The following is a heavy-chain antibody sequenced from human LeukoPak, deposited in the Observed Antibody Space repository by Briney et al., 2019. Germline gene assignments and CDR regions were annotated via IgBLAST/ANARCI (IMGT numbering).Heavy chain of an antibody. J-gene: IGHJ6*02. D-gene: IGHD1-26*01. CDR3: ARIQLVGATLNGMDV. CDR1: GFSLSTSGGG. Sequence: ESGPTLVKPTQTLTLTCTFSGFSLSTSGGGVGWIRQPPGKALEWLALIYWDDDKRYSPSLKSRLTITKGTSKNQVVFTMTNMDPVDTATYYCARIQLVGATLNGMDVWGQGTTVTVSS. CDR2: IYWDDDK. V-gene: IGHV2-5*02.